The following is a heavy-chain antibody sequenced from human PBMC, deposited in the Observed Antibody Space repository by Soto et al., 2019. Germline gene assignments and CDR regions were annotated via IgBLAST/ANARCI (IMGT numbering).Heavy chain of an antibody. J-gene: IGHJ4*02. CDR3: ARTSITIFGVVIMADY. D-gene: IGHD3-3*01. CDR1: GYTFTSYG. Sequence: QVQLVQSGAEVKKPGASVKVSCKASGYTFTSYGISWVRQAPGQGLEWMGWISAYNGNTNYAQKLQGRVTMTTDTPTSTAYMELRSLRSDDMAVYYCARTSITIFGVVIMADYWGQGTLVTVSS. V-gene: IGHV1-18*03. CDR2: ISAYNGNT.